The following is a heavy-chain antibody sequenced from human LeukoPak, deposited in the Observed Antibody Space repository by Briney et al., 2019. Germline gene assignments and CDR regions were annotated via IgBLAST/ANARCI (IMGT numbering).Heavy chain of an antibody. D-gene: IGHD5-12*01. J-gene: IGHJ3*02. V-gene: IGHV1-2*02. CDR2: INPNSGGT. CDR1: GYTFTAYY. CDR3: NSGYDSGDAFDI. Sequence: ASVKVSCKASGYTFTAYYMHSVRQAPGQGREWMGWINPNSGGTNYAQKFQGRVTMTRDTSISTAYMELSRLRSDDTAVYYCNSGYDSGDAFDIWGQGTMVTVSS.